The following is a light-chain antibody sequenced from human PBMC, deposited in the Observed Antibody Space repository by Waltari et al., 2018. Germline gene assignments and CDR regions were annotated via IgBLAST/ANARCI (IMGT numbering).Light chain of an antibody. CDR3: GTWDSSLSVEV. V-gene: IGLV1-51*01. J-gene: IGLJ2*01. Sequence: QSVLTQPPSVSAAPGQRVTISCSGSRSTIGYYYVSCYQQVPGTAPKLLIYDNNKRPSGIPDRFSGSKSGTSATLGITGLRTGDEADYYCGTWDSSLSVEVFGGGTKLTVL. CDR2: DNN. CDR1: RSTIGYYY.